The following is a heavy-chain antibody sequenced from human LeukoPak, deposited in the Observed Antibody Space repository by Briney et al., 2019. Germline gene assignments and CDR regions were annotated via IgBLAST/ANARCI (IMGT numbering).Heavy chain of an antibody. Sequence: ASVKVSCKASGGTFSSYAISWVRQAPGQGLEWMGGIIPIFGTANYAQKFQGRVTITADKSTSTAYMELSSLRSEDTAVYYCARENGAARRGGHFDYWGQGTLVTVSS. CDR3: ARENGAARRGGHFDY. J-gene: IGHJ4*02. D-gene: IGHD6-6*01. CDR2: IIPIFGTA. V-gene: IGHV1-69*06. CDR1: GGTFSSYA.